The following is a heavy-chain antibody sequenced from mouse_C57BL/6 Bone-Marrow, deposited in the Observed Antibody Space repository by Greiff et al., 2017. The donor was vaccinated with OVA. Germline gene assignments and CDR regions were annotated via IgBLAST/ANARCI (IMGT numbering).Heavy chain of an antibody. CDR3: ARAAIYYDYDGFAY. J-gene: IGHJ3*01. V-gene: IGHV5-4*01. CDR1: GFTFSSYA. Sequence: EVQVVESGGGLVKPGGSLKLSCAASGFTFSSYAMSWVRQTPEKRLEWVATISDGGSYTYYPDNVKGRFTISRDNAKNNLYLQMSHLKSEDTAMYYGARAAIYYDYDGFAYWGQGTLVTVSA. CDR2: ISDGGSYT. D-gene: IGHD2-4*01.